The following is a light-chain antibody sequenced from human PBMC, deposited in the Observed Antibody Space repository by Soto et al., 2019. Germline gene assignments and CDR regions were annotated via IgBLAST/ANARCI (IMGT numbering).Light chain of an antibody. Sequence: QSALAQPASVSGSPGQSITIPCTGTSGFVGSFSLVSCYQQHPGKAPKVMFSEGHRRPSGVPDRFSCSTSVNSASLTIPGLQADDEAEYYCCLDIDATSYVFGTGTKVTVL. V-gene: IGLV2-23*01. CDR3: CLDIDATSYV. J-gene: IGLJ1*01. CDR2: EGH. CDR1: SGFVGSFSL.